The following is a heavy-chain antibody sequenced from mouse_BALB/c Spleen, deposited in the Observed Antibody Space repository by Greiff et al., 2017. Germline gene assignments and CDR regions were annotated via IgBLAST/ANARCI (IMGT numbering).Heavy chain of an antibody. CDR2: INPYNDGT. D-gene: IGHD1-1*02. J-gene: IGHJ4*01. V-gene: IGHV1-14*01. CDR1: GYTFTSYV. Sequence: EVKLMESGPELVKPGASVKMSCKASGYTFTSYVMHWVKQKPGQGLEWIGYINPYNDGTKYNEKFKGKATLTSDKSSSTAYMELSSLTSEDSAVYYCARGGGYYAMDYWGQGTSVTVSS. CDR3: ARGGGYYAMDY.